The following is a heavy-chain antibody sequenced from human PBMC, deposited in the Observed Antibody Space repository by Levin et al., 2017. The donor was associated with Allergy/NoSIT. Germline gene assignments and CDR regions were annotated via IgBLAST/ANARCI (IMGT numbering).Heavy chain of an antibody. D-gene: IGHD3-22*01. V-gene: IGHV3-7*01. Sequence: PGGSLRLSCEASGFTFSSYWMSWVRQAPGKGLEWVANIKQDGSEKYYVDSVKGRFTISRDNAKTSLYLQMNSLRTEDTAVYYCAKNMIAPDYYYYYGMDAWGQGTTVTVSS. CDR2: IKQDGSEK. J-gene: IGHJ6*02. CDR1: GFTFSSYW. CDR3: AKNMIAPDYYYYYGMDA.